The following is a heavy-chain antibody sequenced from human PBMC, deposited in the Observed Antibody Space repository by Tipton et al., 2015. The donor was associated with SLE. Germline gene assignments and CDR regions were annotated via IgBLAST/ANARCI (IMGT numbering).Heavy chain of an antibody. J-gene: IGHJ2*01. CDR1: GFTFDDYT. CDR3: AKKGKGVAAEQRDDL. Sequence: SLRLSCAASGFTFDDYTMHWVRQAPGKGLEWVSLISWDGGSTYYADSVKGRFTISRDNSKNTLYLQMNSLRAEDTAVYYCAKKGKGVAAEQRDDLWGRGTLVTVSS. CDR2: ISWDGGST. D-gene: IGHD6-13*01. V-gene: IGHV3-43*01.